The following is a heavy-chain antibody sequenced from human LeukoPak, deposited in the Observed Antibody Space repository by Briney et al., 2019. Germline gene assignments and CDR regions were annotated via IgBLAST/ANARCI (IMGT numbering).Heavy chain of an antibody. CDR2: INPNSGGT. Sequence: ASVKVSCKASGYTFTGYYMHWVRQAPGQGLEWMGWINPNSGGTNYAQKFQGRVTMTRDTSISTAYMELSRLRSDDTAVYYCARSEPYCSSTSCSFDYWGQRTLVTVSS. CDR3: ARSEPYCSSTSCSFDY. D-gene: IGHD2-2*01. CDR1: GYTFTGYY. J-gene: IGHJ4*02. V-gene: IGHV1-2*02.